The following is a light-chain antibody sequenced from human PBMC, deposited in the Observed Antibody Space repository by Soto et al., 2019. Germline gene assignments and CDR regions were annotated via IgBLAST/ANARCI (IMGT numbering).Light chain of an antibody. CDR3: QNYGSSPQNT. V-gene: IGKV3-20*01. CDR2: GAS. CDR1: QSVSSSY. Sequence: EIVLTQSPGTLSLSPGERATLSCRASQSVSSSYLAWYQQKPGQAPRLLIYGASSRATGIPDRFSGSGSGTDFTLTISRLEPEDFAVYYCQNYGSSPQNTFGQGTKLEIK. J-gene: IGKJ2*01.